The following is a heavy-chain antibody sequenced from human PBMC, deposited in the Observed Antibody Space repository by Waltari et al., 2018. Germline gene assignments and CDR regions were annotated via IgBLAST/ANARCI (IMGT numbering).Heavy chain of an antibody. CDR1: GYTLSNYY. Sequence: EVRLLQSGAEVKKPGTTLKISCRLSGYTLSNYYIHWIQPAPGKGLKWMGLVDPEDGQTIYAEALQRRISMTADSSTETVSMELTSLTSDDSAVYYCATALGDSISASRPFEIWGQGTVITVSS. V-gene: IGHV1-69-2*01. J-gene: IGHJ3*02. D-gene: IGHD3-3*02. CDR3: ATALGDSISASRPFEI. CDR2: VDPEDGQT.